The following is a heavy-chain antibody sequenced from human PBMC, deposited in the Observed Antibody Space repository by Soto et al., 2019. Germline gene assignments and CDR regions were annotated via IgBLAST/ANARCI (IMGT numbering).Heavy chain of an antibody. Sequence: VKVSCKASGYTFTSYAMHWVRQAPGQRLEWMGWINAGNGNTKYSQKFQGRVTITRDTSASTAYMELSRLRSEDTAVYYCAREGAAILWFGELSTEFWFDPWGQGTLVTVSS. J-gene: IGHJ5*02. D-gene: IGHD3-10*01. V-gene: IGHV1-3*01. CDR1: GYTFTSYA. CDR2: INAGNGNT. CDR3: AREGAAILWFGELSTEFWFDP.